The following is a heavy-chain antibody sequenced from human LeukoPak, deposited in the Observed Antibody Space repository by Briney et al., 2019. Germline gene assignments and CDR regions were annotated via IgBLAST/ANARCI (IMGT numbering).Heavy chain of an antibody. Sequence: ASVKVSCKASGYIFSSYGISWVRRAPGQGLEWMGWISAYNDNTHYAQSFQGRVTMTTDTSTSTAYMELTRLTSDDTAVYYCARDKDLGAVAGTFDYWGQGTLVTVSS. D-gene: IGHD6-19*01. CDR3: ARDKDLGAVAGTFDY. J-gene: IGHJ4*02. V-gene: IGHV1-18*01. CDR2: ISAYNDNT. CDR1: GYIFSSYG.